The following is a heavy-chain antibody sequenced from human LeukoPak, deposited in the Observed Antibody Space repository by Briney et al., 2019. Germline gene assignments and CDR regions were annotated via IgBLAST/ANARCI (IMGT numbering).Heavy chain of an antibody. CDR3: AKPEYDPNSGPPLH. CDR2: ISGSGGST. CDR1: GFTFSSYS. Sequence: GGSLRLSCAASGFTFSSYSMNWVRQAPGKGLEWVSAISGSGGSTYYADSVKGRFTISRDNSKNTLYLQMNSLRAEDTAVYYCAKPEYDPNSGPPLHWGQGTLVTVSS. J-gene: IGHJ4*02. V-gene: IGHV3-23*01. D-gene: IGHD1-26*01.